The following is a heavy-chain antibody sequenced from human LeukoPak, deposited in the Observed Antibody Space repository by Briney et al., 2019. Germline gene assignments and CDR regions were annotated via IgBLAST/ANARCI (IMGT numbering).Heavy chain of an antibody. CDR3: ARDRLLYYYGSGSYPDAFDI. D-gene: IGHD3-10*01. CDR1: GGSFIGYY. CDR2: INHSGST. V-gene: IGHV4-34*01. J-gene: IGHJ3*02. Sequence: SETLSLTCAVYGGSFIGYYWSWIRQPPGKGLEWIGEINHSGSTNYNPSLKSRVTISVDTSKNQFSLKLSSVTAADTAVYYCARDRLLYYYGSGSYPDAFDIWGQGTVVTVSS.